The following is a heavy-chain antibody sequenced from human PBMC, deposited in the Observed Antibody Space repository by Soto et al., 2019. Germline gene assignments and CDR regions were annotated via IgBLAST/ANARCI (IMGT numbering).Heavy chain of an antibody. CDR3: ARDLNAYYDFWSGYYADY. Sequence: VASVKVSCKASGYTFTSYGISWVRQAPGQGLEWMGWISAYNGNTNYAQKLQGRVTMTTDTSTSTAYMELRSLRSDDTAVYYCARDLNAYYDFWSGYYADYWGQGTLVTVSS. J-gene: IGHJ4*02. CDR2: ISAYNGNT. D-gene: IGHD3-3*01. V-gene: IGHV1-18*01. CDR1: GYTFTSYG.